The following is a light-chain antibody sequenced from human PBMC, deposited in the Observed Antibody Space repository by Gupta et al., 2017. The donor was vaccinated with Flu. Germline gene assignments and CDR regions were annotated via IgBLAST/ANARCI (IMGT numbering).Light chain of an antibody. CDR3: QQTYSTPRA. Sequence: DIQVTQSPSSLSASVSDRITITCLTSQKITNYLNWFAQKPGKAPNLLIYAASTLQTGVPSRFSGTGSGTHFNFTISSLHPEDYGTYYCQQTYSTPRAFGQGTKVEVK. J-gene: IGKJ1*01. V-gene: IGKV1-39*01. CDR2: AAS. CDR1: QKITNY.